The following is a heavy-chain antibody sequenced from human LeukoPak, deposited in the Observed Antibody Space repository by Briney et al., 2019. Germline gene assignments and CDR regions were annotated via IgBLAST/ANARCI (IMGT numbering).Heavy chain of an antibody. CDR2: ISGSGGST. V-gene: IGHV3-23*01. Sequence: GGSLRLSCAASGFTFSSYGMSWVRQAPGKGLEWASAISGSGGSTYYADSVKGRFTISRDNSKNTLYLQMNSLRAEDTAVYYCARYLSGVTGYTYGRGIDYWGQGTLVTVSS. D-gene: IGHD5-18*01. CDR1: GFTFSSYG. CDR3: ARYLSGVTGYTYGRGIDY. J-gene: IGHJ4*02.